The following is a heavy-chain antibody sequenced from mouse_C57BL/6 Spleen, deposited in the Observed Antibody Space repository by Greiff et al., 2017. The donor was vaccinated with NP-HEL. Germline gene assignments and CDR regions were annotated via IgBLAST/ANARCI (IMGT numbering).Heavy chain of an antibody. CDR2: IDPSDSYT. CDR3: ARSRAYYSNSYAMDY. CDR1: GYTFTSYW. D-gene: IGHD2-5*01. J-gene: IGHJ4*01. V-gene: IGHV1-50*01. Sequence: VQLQQPGAELVKPGASVKLSCKASGYTFTSYWMQWVKQRPGQGLEWIGEIDPSDSYTNYNQKFKGKATLTVDTSSSTAYMHLSSLTSEDSAVYYCARSRAYYSNSYAMDYWGQGTSVTVSS.